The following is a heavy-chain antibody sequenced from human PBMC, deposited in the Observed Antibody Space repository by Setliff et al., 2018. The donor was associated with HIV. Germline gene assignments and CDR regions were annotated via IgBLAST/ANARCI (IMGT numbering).Heavy chain of an antibody. Sequence: SETLSLTCIVSGYSISSGYYWCWIRQPPGKGLEWIGTIYHSGSTYYNPSLKSRVTISVDTSKNQFSLNLSSVTAADTSVYYCARDFCSSTTCTTWFNPWGQGTLVTVSS. CDR2: IYHSGST. D-gene: IGHD2-2*01. CDR3: ARDFCSSTTCTTWFNP. CDR1: GYSISSGYY. J-gene: IGHJ5*02. V-gene: IGHV4-38-2*02.